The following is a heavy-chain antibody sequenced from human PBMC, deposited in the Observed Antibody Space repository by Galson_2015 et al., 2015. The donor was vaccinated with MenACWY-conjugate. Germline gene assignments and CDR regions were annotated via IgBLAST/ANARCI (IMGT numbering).Heavy chain of an antibody. CDR3: ARINSRYGSGSPNAFDI. D-gene: IGHD3-10*01. CDR2: ISWDSGSI. CDR1: GFTFDDKD. J-gene: IGHJ3*02. V-gene: IGHV3-9*01. Sequence: SLRLSCAGSGFTFDDKDMHWVRQAPGKGLEWVSGISWDSGSIDYADSVKARLTISKDTSKNQVVLTMTNMDPVDTATYYCARINSRYGSGSPNAFDIWGQGTMVTVSS.